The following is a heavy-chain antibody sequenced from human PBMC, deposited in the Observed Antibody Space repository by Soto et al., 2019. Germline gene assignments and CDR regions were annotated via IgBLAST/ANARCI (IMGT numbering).Heavy chain of an antibody. CDR3: ARGRIIVAGGFDP. CDR2: MNPSTGNT. V-gene: IGHV1-8*01. D-gene: IGHD6-19*01. CDR1: GYTFTSYD. J-gene: IGHJ5*02. Sequence: QVKLVQSGAEVKKPGASVKVSCKASGYTFTSYDIIWVRQATGQGLEWMGWMNPSTGNTDSAEKFQGRLTMTRNTSISTVYMELSSLSFEDTAVYYWARGRIIVAGGFDPWGQGTLVTVSS.